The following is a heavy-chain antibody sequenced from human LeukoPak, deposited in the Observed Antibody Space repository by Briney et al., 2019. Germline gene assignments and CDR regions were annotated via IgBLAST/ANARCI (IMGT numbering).Heavy chain of an antibody. J-gene: IGHJ3*02. CDR3: ARDHIAAHRTHDAFDI. V-gene: IGHV3-21*01. Sequence: GGSLRLSCAASGFTFSIYSMNWVRQAPGKGLEWVSSISASSNDIDYADSIKGRFTISRDNAKKSLYLQMNSLRAEDTAVYYCARDHIAAHRTHDAFDIWGQGTMVTVS. CDR1: GFTFSIYS. CDR2: ISASSNDI. D-gene: IGHD6-6*01.